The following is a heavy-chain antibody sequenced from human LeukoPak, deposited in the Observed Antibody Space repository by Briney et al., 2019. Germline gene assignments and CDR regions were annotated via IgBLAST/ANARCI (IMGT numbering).Heavy chain of an antibody. D-gene: IGHD5-18*01. CDR1: GGSISNGGYY. CDR2: IYYSGNT. V-gene: IGHV4-31*03. J-gene: IGHJ4*02. Sequence: PSETLSLTCTVSGGSISNGGYYWNWIRQHPGKGLEWIGYIYYSGNTYYNPSLKSRVTISVDTSKNQFSLKLSSVTAAGTAVYYCAKGYNYGPFDYWGQGTLVTVSS. CDR3: AKGYNYGPFDY.